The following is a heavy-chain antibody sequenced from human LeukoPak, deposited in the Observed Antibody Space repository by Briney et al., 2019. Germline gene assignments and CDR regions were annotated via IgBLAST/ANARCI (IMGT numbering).Heavy chain of an antibody. CDR3: AKAKGDGYNYLSSIDY. CDR2: ISWNSGSI. Sequence: PGGSLRLSCAASGFTFDDYAMHWVRQAPGKGLKWVSGISWNSGSIGYADSVKGRFTISRDNAKNSLYLQMNCRRAEDMALYYCAKAKGDGYNYLSSIDYWGQGTLVTVSS. CDR1: GFTFDDYA. D-gene: IGHD5-24*01. J-gene: IGHJ4*02. V-gene: IGHV3-9*03.